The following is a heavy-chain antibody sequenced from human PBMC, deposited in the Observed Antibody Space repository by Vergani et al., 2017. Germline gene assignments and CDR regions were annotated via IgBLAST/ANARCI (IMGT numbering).Heavy chain of an antibody. D-gene: IGHD3-22*01. Sequence: EVQLLESGGGLVQPGGSLRLSCAASGFTFSSYAMSWVRQAPGKGLEWVSAISGSGGSTYYADSVKGRLTISRDNSKNTLYLQMNSLRAEDTAVYYCAKHQLIVVVITYFDYWGQGTLVTVSS. CDR1: GFTFSSYA. V-gene: IGHV3-23*01. CDR3: AKHQLIVVVITYFDY. CDR2: ISGSGGST. J-gene: IGHJ4*02.